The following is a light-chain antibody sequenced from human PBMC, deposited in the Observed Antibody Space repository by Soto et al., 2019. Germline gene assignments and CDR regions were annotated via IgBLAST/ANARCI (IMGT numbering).Light chain of an antibody. Sequence: QSVLTQPPSVSGAPGQRVTISCTGSSSNIGGGYDVHWYQQLPGTAPKLLIYGNSNRPSGVPDRFSGSKSGTSASLAITGLQAADEADYYCQSYDSSLSGYVFGTGTKLTVL. J-gene: IGLJ1*01. V-gene: IGLV1-40*01. CDR2: GNS. CDR1: SSNIGGGYD. CDR3: QSYDSSLSGYV.